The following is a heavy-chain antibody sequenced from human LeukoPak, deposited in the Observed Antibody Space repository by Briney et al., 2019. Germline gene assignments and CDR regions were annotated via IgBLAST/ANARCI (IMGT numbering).Heavy chain of an antibody. CDR1: GYTFTSYD. CDR2: MNPNSGNT. CDR3: ARRGSMIVVRTTNWYFDL. V-gene: IGHV1-8*01. Sequence: ASVKVSCKASGYTFTSYDINWVRQATGQGLEWMGWMNPNSGNTGYAQKFQGRVTMTRNTSISTAYMELSSLRSEDTAVYYCARRGSMIVVRTTNWYFDLWGRGTLVTVSS. J-gene: IGHJ2*01. D-gene: IGHD3-22*01.